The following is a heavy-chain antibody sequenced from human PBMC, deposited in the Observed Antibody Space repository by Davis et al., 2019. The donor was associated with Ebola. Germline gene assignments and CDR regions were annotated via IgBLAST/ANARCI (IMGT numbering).Heavy chain of an antibody. J-gene: IGHJ4*02. D-gene: IGHD2-15*01. CDR2: INPNSGCT. V-gene: IGHV1-2*06. CDR1: GYTFTGYY. CDR3: ARQLVWGDIVGF. Sequence: AASVKVSCKASGYTFTGYYMHWVRQAPGQGLEWMGRINPNSGCTNYAQKFQGRVTMTRDTSISTAYMELSRLRSDDTAVYYCARQLVWGDIVGFWGQGTLVTVSS.